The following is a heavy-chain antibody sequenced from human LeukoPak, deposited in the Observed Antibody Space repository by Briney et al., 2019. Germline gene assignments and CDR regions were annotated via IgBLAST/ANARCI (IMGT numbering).Heavy chain of an antibody. V-gene: IGHV1-8*01. D-gene: IGHD6-13*01. Sequence: ASVKVSCKASGYTFTSYDINWVRQATGQGLEWMGWMNPNSGKTGYAQKFQGRVTMTRNTSISTAYMELRSLRSEDTAVYYYARGQRRQLVVYWGQGTLVTVSS. CDR3: ARGQRRQLVVY. J-gene: IGHJ4*02. CDR1: GYTFTSYD. CDR2: MNPNSGKT.